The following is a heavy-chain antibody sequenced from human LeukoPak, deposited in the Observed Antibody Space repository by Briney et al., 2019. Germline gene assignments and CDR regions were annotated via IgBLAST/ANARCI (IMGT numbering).Heavy chain of an antibody. CDR3: ARPYSNYAHYYYYYYMDV. Sequence: GGSLRLSCAASGFTFGSYGMHWARQAPGKGLEWVAFIRYDGSNKYYADSVKGRFTISRDNSKNTLYLQMNSLRAEDTAVYYCARPYSNYAHYYYYYYMDVWGKGTTVTVSS. CDR2: IRYDGSNK. D-gene: IGHD4-11*01. CDR1: GFTFGSYG. J-gene: IGHJ6*03. V-gene: IGHV3-30*02.